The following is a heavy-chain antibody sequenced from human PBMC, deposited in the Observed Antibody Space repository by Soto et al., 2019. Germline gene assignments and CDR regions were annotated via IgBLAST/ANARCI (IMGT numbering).Heavy chain of an antibody. D-gene: IGHD3-22*01. CDR2: INHSGST. CDR1: GGSFSGYY. V-gene: IGHV4-34*01. Sequence: PSETLSLTCAVYGGSFSGYYWSWIRQPPGKGLEWIGEINHSGSTNYNPSLKSRVTISVDTSKNQFSLKLSSVTAADTAVYYCARKVDYYDSSGYYYGTEYFQHWGQGTLVTVS. J-gene: IGHJ1*01. CDR3: ARKVDYYDSSGYYYGTEYFQH.